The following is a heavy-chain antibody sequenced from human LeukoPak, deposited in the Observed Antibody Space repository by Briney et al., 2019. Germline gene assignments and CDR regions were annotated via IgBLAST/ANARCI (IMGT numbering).Heavy chain of an antibody. CDR3: ARGVHGDYDYYYYGMDV. Sequence: SEILSLTCTVSGGSISSYYWSWIRQPPGKGLEWIGYIYYSGSTNYNPSLKSRVTISVDTSKNQFSLKLSSVTAADTAVYYCARGVHGDYDYYYYGMDVWGQGTTVTVSS. V-gene: IGHV4-59*01. CDR2: IYYSGST. D-gene: IGHD4-17*01. CDR1: GGSISSYY. J-gene: IGHJ6*02.